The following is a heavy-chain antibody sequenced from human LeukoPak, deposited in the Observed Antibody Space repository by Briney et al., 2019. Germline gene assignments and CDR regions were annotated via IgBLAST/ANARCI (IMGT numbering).Heavy chain of an antibody. CDR3: ARLRDRSIDY. V-gene: IGHV5-10-1*01. Sequence: GESLKISCKGFGYNFTSYWISWVRQMPGKGLEWMGRVDPSDSYINYSPSFQGHVTISADKSITTAYLQWSSLRASDTAMYCCARLRDRSIDYWGQGTLVTVSS. CDR2: VDPSDSYI. J-gene: IGHJ4*02. CDR1: GYNFTSYW.